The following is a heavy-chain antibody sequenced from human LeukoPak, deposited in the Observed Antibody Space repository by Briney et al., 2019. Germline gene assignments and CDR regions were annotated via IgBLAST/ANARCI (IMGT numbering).Heavy chain of an antibody. J-gene: IGHJ6*03. V-gene: IGHV4-38-2*02. Sequence: PSETLSLTCTVSGYSISSGYYWGWIRQPPGKGLEWIGSIYHSGSTYYNPSLKSRVTISVDTSKNQISLKLSSVTAADTAVYYCAKMEGYYGSGSYYYYYYYYMDVWGKGTTVTISS. CDR3: AKMEGYYGSGSYYYYYYYYMDV. D-gene: IGHD3-10*01. CDR1: GYSISSGYY. CDR2: IYHSGST.